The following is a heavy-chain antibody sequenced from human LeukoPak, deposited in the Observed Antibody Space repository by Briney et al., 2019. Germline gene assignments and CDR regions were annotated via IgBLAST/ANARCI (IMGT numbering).Heavy chain of an antibody. CDR2: IYSGGST. CDR1: GFTVSSNY. Sequence: GGSLRLSCAASGFTVSSNYMSWVRQAPGKGLEWVSVIYSGGSTYYADSVKGRFTISRDNSKNTLYLQMNSLRAEDTAVYYCARGPDFWSGYIDYWGQGTPVTVSS. D-gene: IGHD3-3*01. CDR3: ARGPDFWSGYIDY. V-gene: IGHV3-53*01. J-gene: IGHJ4*02.